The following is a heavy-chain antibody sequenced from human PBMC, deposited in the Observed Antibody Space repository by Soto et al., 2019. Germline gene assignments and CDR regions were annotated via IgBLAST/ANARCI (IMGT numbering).Heavy chain of an antibody. D-gene: IGHD3-10*01. CDR3: ARGSEDSYPGSRVFDF. J-gene: IGHJ4*02. Sequence: LRLSCVGSGFTFGSRAMSWVRQAPGEGLEWVSTTTDTGGGTKYADSVRGRFTISRDNSKNTIDLQMSSLRADDSAVYYCARGSEDSYPGSRVFDFWGRGTLVTVSS. CDR1: GFTFGSRA. CDR2: TTDTGGGT. V-gene: IGHV3-23*01.